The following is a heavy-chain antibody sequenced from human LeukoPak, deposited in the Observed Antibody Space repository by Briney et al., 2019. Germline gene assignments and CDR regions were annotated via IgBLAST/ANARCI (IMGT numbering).Heavy chain of an antibody. V-gene: IGHV4-30-2*01. CDR3: ARSFWSGYYNYFDY. J-gene: IGHJ4*02. Sequence: SRVTISVDRSKNQFSLKMTSVTAADTAVYYCARSFWSGYYNYFDYWGQGTLVTVSS. D-gene: IGHD3-3*01.